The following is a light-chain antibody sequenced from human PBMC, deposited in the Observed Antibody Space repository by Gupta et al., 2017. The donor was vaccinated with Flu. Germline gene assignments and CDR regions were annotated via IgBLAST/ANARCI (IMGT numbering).Light chain of an antibody. CDR1: NIGSKS. V-gene: IGLV3-21*02. CDR2: DYS. CDR3: QVWDSSSDNVV. J-gene: IGLJ2*01. Sequence: SYVLTHAPSVSVAPGQTARITCGGNNIGSKSVHWYQQKPVQAPRLVGYDYSDRPSGIPERFSGAKYGNTATLTISRVEAGDEADYYCQVWDSSSDNVVFGGGTKLTVL.